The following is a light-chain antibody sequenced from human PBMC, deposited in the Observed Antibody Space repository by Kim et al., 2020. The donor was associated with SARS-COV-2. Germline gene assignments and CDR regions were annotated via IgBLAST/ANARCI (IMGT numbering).Light chain of an antibody. CDR1: QSVSSSY. V-gene: IGKV3-20*01. J-gene: IGKJ2*01. CDR2: GAS. CDR3: QQYGSSLYT. Sequence: LSPGERPTPSWRASQSVSSSYLAWYQHKPGQAPRLLIYGASSRATGIPDRFSGSGSGTDFTLTISRLEPEDFAVYYCQQYGSSLYTFGQGAKLEIK.